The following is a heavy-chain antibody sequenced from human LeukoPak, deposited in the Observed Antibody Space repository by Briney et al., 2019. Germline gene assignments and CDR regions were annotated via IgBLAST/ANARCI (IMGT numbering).Heavy chain of an antibody. CDR1: GFTFNNYA. D-gene: IGHD6-19*01. Sequence: GGSLRLSCAGSGFTFNNYAMSWVRQAPGKGLEWVSVIYSGGSTYYADSAKGRFTISRDNSKNTLYLQMNSLRAEDTAVYYCARDSSGWNTVDYWGQGTLVTVSS. V-gene: IGHV3-66*01. CDR3: ARDSSGWNTVDY. J-gene: IGHJ4*02. CDR2: IYSGGST.